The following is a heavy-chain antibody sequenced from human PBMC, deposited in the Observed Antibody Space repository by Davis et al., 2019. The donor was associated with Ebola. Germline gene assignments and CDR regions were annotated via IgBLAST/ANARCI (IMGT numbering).Heavy chain of an antibody. CDR3: AKDTSNIWFDI. Sequence: PGGSLRLSCAASGFTFENGWMSWVRQAPGKGLEWVSTVGLSADTYYADSVKGRFTISRDNSKNTLYLQMNGLRVEDTAIYYCAKDTSNIWFDIWGQGTMVTVSS. CDR2: VGLSADT. V-gene: IGHV3-23*01. D-gene: IGHD1-26*01. J-gene: IGHJ3*02. CDR1: GFTFENGW.